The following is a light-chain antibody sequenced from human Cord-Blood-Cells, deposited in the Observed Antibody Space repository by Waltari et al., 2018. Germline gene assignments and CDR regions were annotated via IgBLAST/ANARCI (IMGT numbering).Light chain of an antibody. J-gene: IGLJ3*02. CDR3: SSYTSSSTWV. V-gene: IGLV2-14*01. CDR1: SSDVGGSNY. Sequence: QSALTQPASVSGSPGQSITISCTGTSSDVGGSNYVSWYQQPPGKAPKLMIYAVSKRPSGVSNRFSGSKSGNTASLTISGLQAEDEADYYCSSYTSSSTWVFGGGTKLTVL. CDR2: AVS.